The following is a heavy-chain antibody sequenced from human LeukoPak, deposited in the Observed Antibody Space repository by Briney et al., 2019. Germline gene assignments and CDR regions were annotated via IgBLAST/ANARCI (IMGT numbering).Heavy chain of an antibody. D-gene: IGHD2-2*01. Sequence: GGSLRLSCAASGFTFSSYSMNWVRQAPGKGLEWVSYISSSSSTIYYADSVKGRFTISRDNAKNSLYLQMNSLRAEDTAVYYCARDRTNYCSSTSCTDFDYWGQGTLVTVSS. CDR1: GFTFSSYS. J-gene: IGHJ4*02. V-gene: IGHV3-48*04. CDR3: ARDRTNYCSSTSCTDFDY. CDR2: ISSSSSTI.